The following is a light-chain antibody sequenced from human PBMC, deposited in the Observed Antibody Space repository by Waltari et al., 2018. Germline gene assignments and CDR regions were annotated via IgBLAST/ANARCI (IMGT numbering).Light chain of an antibody. CDR1: QDIRND. CDR3: LQDCHYLT. J-gene: IGKJ4*01. CDR2: AAS. Sequence: AIQMTQSPSSLSASVGDRVTITCRASQDIRNDLGWYQHKPGKAPKLLIYAASSLQSGVPSRFSGSGSGTDFTLTISSLQPEDFATYYCLQDCHYLTFGGGTKVEIK. V-gene: IGKV1-6*02.